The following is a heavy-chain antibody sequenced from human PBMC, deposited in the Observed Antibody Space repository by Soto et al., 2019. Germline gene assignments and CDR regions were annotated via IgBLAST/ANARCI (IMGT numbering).Heavy chain of an antibody. D-gene: IGHD2-2*03. CDR1: GFSISRFG. J-gene: IGHJ6*02. CDR3: ARDGYCISTTCYFLPDV. Sequence: PGGSLRLSCVASGFSISRFGMNWVRQAPGKGLEWVSYISSSSSTIYYADSVKGRFTISRDNAKNSLYLQMNSLRDEDTAVYYCARDGYCISTTCYFLPDVWGQGTTVTVSS. CDR2: ISSSSSTI. V-gene: IGHV3-48*02.